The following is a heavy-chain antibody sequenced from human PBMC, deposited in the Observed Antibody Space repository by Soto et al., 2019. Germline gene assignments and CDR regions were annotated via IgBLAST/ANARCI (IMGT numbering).Heavy chain of an antibody. CDR2: ISSSSSTI. V-gene: IGHV3-48*02. CDR3: ARGEGYSSGWYLSPCDY. D-gene: IGHD6-19*01. CDR1: GFTFSSYS. Sequence: EVQLVESGGGLVQPGGSLRLSCAASGFTFSSYSMNWVRQAPGKELEWVSYISSSSSTIYYADSVKGRFTISRDNAKNSLYLQMNSLRDEDTAVYYCARGEGYSSGWYLSPCDYWGQGTLVTVSS. J-gene: IGHJ4*02.